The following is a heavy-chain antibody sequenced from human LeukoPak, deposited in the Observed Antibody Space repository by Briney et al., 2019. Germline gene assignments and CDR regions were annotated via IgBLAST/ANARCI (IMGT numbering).Heavy chain of an antibody. J-gene: IGHJ4*02. CDR1: GGSFSGYY. Sequence: PSETLSLTCAVYGGSFSGYYWSWIRQPPGKGLEWIGEINHSGSTYYNPSLKSRVTISVDTSKNQFSLKLSSVTAADTAVYYCARDSESSSWYVADYWGQGTLVTVSS. CDR2: INHSGST. D-gene: IGHD6-13*01. CDR3: ARDSESSSWYVADY. V-gene: IGHV4-34*01.